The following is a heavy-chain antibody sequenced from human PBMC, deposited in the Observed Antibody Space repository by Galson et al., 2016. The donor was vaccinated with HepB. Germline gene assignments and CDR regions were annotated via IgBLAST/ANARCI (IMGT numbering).Heavy chain of an antibody. V-gene: IGHV4-59*01. CDR2: IYYSGSP. CDR3: ARASRGATAGTITY. CDR1: GGSISTYY. J-gene: IGHJ4*02. Sequence: SETLSLTCTVSGGSISTYYWTWIRQAPGKGLEWLGYIYYSGSPNYNPSLKSRVTISMDTPKNQFPLKLTSVTAADTAVYYCARASRGATAGTITYWGQGTLVTVSS. D-gene: IGHD6-13*01.